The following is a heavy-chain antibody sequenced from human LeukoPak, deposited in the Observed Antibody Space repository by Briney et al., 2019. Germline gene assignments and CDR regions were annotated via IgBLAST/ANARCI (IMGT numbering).Heavy chain of an antibody. CDR3: ARDLVDYGFWSGPS. D-gene: IGHD3-3*01. V-gene: IGHV3-7*01. CDR1: GFTFSSYW. J-gene: IGHJ5*02. Sequence: GGSLRLSCAASGFTFSSYWMSWVRQAPGKGLEWVANIKQDGSEKYYVDSVKGRFTISRDNAKNSLYLQMNSLRAEDTAVYYCARDLVDYGFWSGPSWGQGTLVTVSS. CDR2: IKQDGSEK.